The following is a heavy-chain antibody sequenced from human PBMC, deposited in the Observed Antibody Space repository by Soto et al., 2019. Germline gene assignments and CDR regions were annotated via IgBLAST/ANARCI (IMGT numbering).Heavy chain of an antibody. CDR2: IYYSGST. Sequence: SETLSLTCTVSCGSISSGDYYWSWIRQPPGKGLEWIGYIYYSGSTYYNPSLKSRVTISVDTSKNQFSLKLSSVTAADTAVYYCAREYYDFWSGCSSDYWGQGTLVTVSS. V-gene: IGHV4-30-4*01. D-gene: IGHD3-3*01. CDR3: AREYYDFWSGCSSDY. J-gene: IGHJ4*02. CDR1: CGSISSGDYY.